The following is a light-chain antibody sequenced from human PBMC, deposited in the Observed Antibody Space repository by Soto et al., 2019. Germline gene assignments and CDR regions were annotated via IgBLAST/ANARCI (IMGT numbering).Light chain of an antibody. CDR1: QNITNN. CDR2: HAS. Sequence: DIPMTQSPSSLSASIGDRFTMACQASQNITNNLSWYQQKPGKAPNLLIYHASKLAKGVTSRFSGSGSGTDFSFIITSLQREDLATYYCQQYYGLPPLTFGQGTRLEI. V-gene: IGKV1-33*01. CDR3: QQYYGLPPLT. J-gene: IGKJ5*01.